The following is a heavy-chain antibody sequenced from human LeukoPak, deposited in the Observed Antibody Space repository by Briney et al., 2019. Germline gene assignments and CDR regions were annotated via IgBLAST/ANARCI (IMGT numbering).Heavy chain of an antibody. Sequence: SETLSLACAVYGGSFSGYYWSWIRQPPGKGLEWIGEINHSGSTNYNPSLKSRVIISVDMSKNQFSLKLSSVTAADTAVYYCARREWELLYYFDYWGQGTLVTVSS. CDR2: INHSGST. J-gene: IGHJ4*02. CDR3: ARREWELLYYFDY. D-gene: IGHD1-26*01. CDR1: GGSFSGYY. V-gene: IGHV4-34*01.